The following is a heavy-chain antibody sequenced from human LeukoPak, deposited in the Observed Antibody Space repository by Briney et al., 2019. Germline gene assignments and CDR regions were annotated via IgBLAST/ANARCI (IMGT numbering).Heavy chain of an antibody. Sequence: PSETLSLTCAVYGGSFSGYYWSWIRQPPGKGLEWIGEINHSGSTNYNPSLKSRVTISVDTSKNQFSLKLSSVTAADTAVYYCARGGYDYVWGSYRLRSFDYWGRGTLVTVSS. CDR2: INHSGST. CDR1: GGSFSGYY. J-gene: IGHJ4*02. CDR3: ARGGYDYVWGSYRLRSFDY. D-gene: IGHD3-16*02. V-gene: IGHV4-34*01.